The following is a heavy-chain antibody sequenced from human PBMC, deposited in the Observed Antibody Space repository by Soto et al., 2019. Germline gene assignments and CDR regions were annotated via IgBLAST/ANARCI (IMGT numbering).Heavy chain of an antibody. CDR3: ARANGLRLGELSWGGPNWFDP. J-gene: IGHJ5*02. CDR1: GGSFIGYY. D-gene: IGHD3-16*02. CDR2: INPTGST. Sequence: QVRLQQWGAGLLKPSETLSLTCAVYGGSFIGYYWSWIRQPPGKGLEWIGEINPTGSTNYNPSLKIRVTILIDTSKNQVSLKLSSVTAADTAMYYCARANGLRLGELSWGGPNWFDPWGQGTLVTVSS. V-gene: IGHV4-34*01.